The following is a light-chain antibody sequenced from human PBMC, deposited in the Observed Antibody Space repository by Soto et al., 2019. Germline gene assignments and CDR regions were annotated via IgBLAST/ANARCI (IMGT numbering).Light chain of an antibody. CDR3: QQYDRFPYT. J-gene: IGKJ2*01. CDR2: KAS. V-gene: IGKV1-5*03. CDR1: QSLSYW. Sequence: DIQMTQSPSTLSASVGDTVTITCRASQSLSYWLAWYQQKPGQAPKLLIHKASTLESGVPSRFSGSGSGTEFTLTSSSLHPDDFATFYCQQYDRFPYTFGQGTKLEI.